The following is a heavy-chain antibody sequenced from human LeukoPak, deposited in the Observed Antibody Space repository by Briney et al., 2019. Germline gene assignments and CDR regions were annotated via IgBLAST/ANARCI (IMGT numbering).Heavy chain of an antibody. CDR1: GGSISSGGYY. CDR3: ARGHGPDYDFLGSDWFDP. J-gene: IGHJ5*02. D-gene: IGHD3-3*01. CDR2: IYHSGST. Sequence: SETLSLTCTVSGGSISSGGYYWSWIRQPPGKGLEWIGYIYHSGSTYYNPSLKSRVTISVDRSKNQFSLKLSSVTAADTAVYYCARGHGPDYDFLGSDWFDPWGQGTLVTVSS. V-gene: IGHV4-30-2*01.